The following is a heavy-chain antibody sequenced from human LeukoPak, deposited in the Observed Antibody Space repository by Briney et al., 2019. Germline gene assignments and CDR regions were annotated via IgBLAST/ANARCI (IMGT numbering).Heavy chain of an antibody. Sequence: GASVKVSCKASGYTFTSYDINWVRQASGQGLEWMGWMNPNSGNTGYAQKFQGRVTMTRNTSISTAYMELSSLRSEDTAVYYCARRALGYCSGGSCITSWRQGTMVTVSS. CDR3: ARRALGYCSGGSCITS. J-gene: IGHJ3*01. D-gene: IGHD2-15*01. V-gene: IGHV1-8*01. CDR1: GYTFTSYD. CDR2: MNPNSGNT.